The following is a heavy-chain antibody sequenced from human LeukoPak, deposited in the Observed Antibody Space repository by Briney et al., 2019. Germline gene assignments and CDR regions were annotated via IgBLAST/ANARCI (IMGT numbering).Heavy chain of an antibody. CDR1: GYTFTGYY. CDR3: ARGSSTIFGVVIFSFDY. J-gene: IGHJ4*02. V-gene: IGHV1-69*05. Sequence: SVKVSCKASGYTFTGYYMHWVRQAPGQGLEWMGGIIPIFGTANYAQKFQGRVTITTDESTSTAYMELSSLRSEDTAVYYCARGSSTIFGVVIFSFDYWGQGTLVTVSS. CDR2: IIPIFGTA. D-gene: IGHD3-3*01.